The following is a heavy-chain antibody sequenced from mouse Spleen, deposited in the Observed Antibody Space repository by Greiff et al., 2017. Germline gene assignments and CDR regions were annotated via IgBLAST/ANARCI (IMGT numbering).Heavy chain of an antibody. Sequence: EVRLVESGGGLVKPGGSLKLSCAASGFTFSSYAMSWVRQTPEKRLEWVAAINSNGGSTYYPDTVKDRFTISRDNAKNTLYLQMSSLRSEDTALYYCARRRYDYDWYFDVWGAGTTVTVSS. D-gene: IGHD2-4*01. CDR3: ARRRYDYDWYFDV. CDR2: INSNGGST. CDR1: GFTFSSYA. V-gene: IGHV5-6-2*01. J-gene: IGHJ1*01.